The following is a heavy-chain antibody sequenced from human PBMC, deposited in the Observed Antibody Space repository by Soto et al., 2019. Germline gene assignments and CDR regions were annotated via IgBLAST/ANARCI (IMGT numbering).Heavy chain of an antibody. CDR3: AVGYCTNGVCSHYFDY. J-gene: IGHJ4*02. D-gene: IGHD2-8*01. Sequence: GASVKVSCKASGGTFSSYAISWVRQAPGQGLEWMGGIIPIFGTANYAQKFQGRVTITADESTSTAYMELSSLRSEDTAVYYCAVGYCTNGVCSHYFDYWGQGTLVTVSS. V-gene: IGHV1-69*13. CDR2: IIPIFGTA. CDR1: GGTFSSYA.